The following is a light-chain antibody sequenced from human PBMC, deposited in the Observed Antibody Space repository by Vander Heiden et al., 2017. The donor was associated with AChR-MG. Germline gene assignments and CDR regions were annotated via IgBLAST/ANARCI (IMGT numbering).Light chain of an antibody. CDR2: DVS. CDR3: RSYTSSSTLV. CDR1: SSDFGGYNY. V-gene: IGLV2-14*03. J-gene: IGLJ2*01. Sequence: QSALTQPASVSGSPGPSITISCTATSSDFGGYNYDSRSEKHPGKVPKMNIYDVSYRPSGVSNRFSGSKSGTEGSLTISGLQAEDEADYYCRSYTSSSTLVFGGGTKLTVL.